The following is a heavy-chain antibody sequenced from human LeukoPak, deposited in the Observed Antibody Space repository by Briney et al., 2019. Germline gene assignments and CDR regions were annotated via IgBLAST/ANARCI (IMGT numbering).Heavy chain of an antibody. CDR2: ISPYKGKT. J-gene: IGHJ3*02. CDR3: AVGTTAPKLGAFDI. D-gene: IGHD4-17*01. Sequence: GASVKVSCKASGYNFMTYGISWVRQAPGQSLQWMGWISPYKGKTSYGQKFQGRITMTTDTSTSTAYMDLTSLRSDDTAVYYCAVGTTAPKLGAFDIWGQGTMVTVSS. V-gene: IGHV1-18*01. CDR1: GYNFMTYG.